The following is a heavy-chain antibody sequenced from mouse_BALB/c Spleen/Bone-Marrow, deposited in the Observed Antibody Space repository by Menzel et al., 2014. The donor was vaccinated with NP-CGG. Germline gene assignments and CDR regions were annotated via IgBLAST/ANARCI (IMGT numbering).Heavy chain of an antibody. CDR2: IHLSDSES. CDR3: TRYDLTTRAFAY. CDR1: GYSFTSYW. Sequence: VQRVESGAELVRPGASVKLSCKASGYSFTSYWMNWVKQRPGQGLEWIGMIHLSDSESRLNQKFKDKATLTVDISSSTAYMQLSSPTSEDSAVYYCTRYDLTTRAFAYWGQGTLVTVSA. D-gene: IGHD3-3*01. V-gene: IGHV1S127*01. J-gene: IGHJ3*01.